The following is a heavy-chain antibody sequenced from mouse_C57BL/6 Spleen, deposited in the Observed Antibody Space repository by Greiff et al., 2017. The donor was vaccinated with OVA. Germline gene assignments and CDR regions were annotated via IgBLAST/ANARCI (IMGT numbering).Heavy chain of an antibody. D-gene: IGHD1-1*01. CDR1: GYAFTGYW. Sequence: VKLQQSGAELLKPGASVKISCKAPGYAFTGYWMNWVKQRPGKGLEWIGQFSPGDGDTTYNGKFKGKATLTADKSSTPASLHLSSLTPEDSAVYVCARITKVVDTDYWGQGTTLTVSS. CDR3: ARITKVVDTDY. J-gene: IGHJ2*01. CDR2: FSPGDGDT. V-gene: IGHV1-80*01.